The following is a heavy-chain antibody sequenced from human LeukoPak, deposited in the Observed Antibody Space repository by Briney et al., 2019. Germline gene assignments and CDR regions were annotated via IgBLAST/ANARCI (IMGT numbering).Heavy chain of an antibody. CDR1: GGSISSSNW. Sequence: SETLSLTCAVSGGSISSSNWWSWVRQPPGKGLEWIGEIYHSGSTNYNPSLKSRVTISVDKSKNQFSLKLSSVTAADTAVYYCASGASGYGGYPYYFDYWGQGTLVTVSS. D-gene: IGHD4-17*01. J-gene: IGHJ4*02. CDR3: ASGASGYGGYPYYFDY. CDR2: IYHSGST. V-gene: IGHV4-4*02.